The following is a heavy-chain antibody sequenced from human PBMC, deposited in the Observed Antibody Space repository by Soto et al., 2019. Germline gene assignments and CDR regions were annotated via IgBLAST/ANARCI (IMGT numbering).Heavy chain of an antibody. Sequence: GGSLRLSCAASGFTFSSYAMSWVRQAPGKGLEWVSAISGSGGSTYYADSVKGRFTISRDNSKNMLYLQMNSLRAEDTAVYYCAKVGCSSTSCYAVSYYYYYMDVWGKGTTVTVSS. D-gene: IGHD2-2*01. CDR1: GFTFSSYA. J-gene: IGHJ6*03. V-gene: IGHV3-23*01. CDR3: AKVGCSSTSCYAVSYYYYYMDV. CDR2: ISGSGGST.